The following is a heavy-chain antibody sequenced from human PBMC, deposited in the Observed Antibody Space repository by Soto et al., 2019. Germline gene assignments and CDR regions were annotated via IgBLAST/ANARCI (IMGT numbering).Heavy chain of an antibody. CDR1: GFTFSSYW. CDR3: ARGPNPYSYGPWATRYYGMDV. D-gene: IGHD5-18*01. V-gene: IGHV3-74*01. CDR2: INSDGSST. Sequence: GGSLRLSCAASGFTFSSYWMHWVRQAPGKGLVWVSRINSDGSSTSYADSVKGRFTISRDNAKNTLYLQMNSLRAEDTAVYYCARGPNPYSYGPWATRYYGMDVWGQGTTVTVSS. J-gene: IGHJ6*02.